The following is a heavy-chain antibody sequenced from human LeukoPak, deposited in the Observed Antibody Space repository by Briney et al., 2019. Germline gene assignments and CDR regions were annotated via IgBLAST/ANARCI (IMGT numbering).Heavy chain of an antibody. V-gene: IGHV5-10-1*01. Sequence: GESLTISCKGAAYRVTSYWISWVRQMPGKGLEWMGWIDPSDSYTNYSPSFQGHVTISADKSISTAYLQWSSLKASDTAMYYCARHQDILTGPDYWGQGTLVTVSS. CDR1: AYRVTSYW. CDR3: ARHQDILTGPDY. CDR2: IDPSDSYT. D-gene: IGHD3-9*01. J-gene: IGHJ4*02.